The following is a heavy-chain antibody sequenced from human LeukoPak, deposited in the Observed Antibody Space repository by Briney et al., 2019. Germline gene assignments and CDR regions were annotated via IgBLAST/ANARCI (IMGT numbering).Heavy chain of an antibody. V-gene: IGHV4-59*01. Sequence: SETLSLTCTVSGGSISSYYWSWLRQPPGKGLEWIGYIYYSGSTNYNPSLKSRVTISVDTSKNQFSLKLSSVTAADTAVYYCASLAIFGVVADDYWGQGTLVTVSS. CDR3: ASLAIFGVVADDY. J-gene: IGHJ4*02. CDR1: GGSISSYY. CDR2: IYYSGST. D-gene: IGHD3-3*01.